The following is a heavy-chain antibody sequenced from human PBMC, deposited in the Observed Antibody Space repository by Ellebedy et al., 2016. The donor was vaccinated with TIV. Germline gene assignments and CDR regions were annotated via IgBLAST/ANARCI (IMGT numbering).Heavy chain of an antibody. CDR1: GLTFSSFW. Sequence: GESLKISCAASGLTFSSFWVSWARQAPGKGLEWVAKINQDGSETDYVDSVKGRFTISRDNVKKSLYLQMNSLRVEDTAVYYCARDGYYYSMDVWGQGTTVTVSS. V-gene: IGHV3-7*01. CDR2: INQDGSET. D-gene: IGHD3-22*01. CDR3: ARDGYYYSMDV. J-gene: IGHJ6*02.